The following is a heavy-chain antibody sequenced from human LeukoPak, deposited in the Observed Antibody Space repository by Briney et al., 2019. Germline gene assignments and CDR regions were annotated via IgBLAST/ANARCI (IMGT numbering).Heavy chain of an antibody. CDR2: ISWNSGSI. V-gene: IGHV3-9*01. Sequence: GRSLRLSCEASGYTFDDYAMHWVRRAPGKGLEWVSAISWNSGSIGYADSVKGRFTISRDNGKNSLYLQMNSLRTEDTALYYCAKGHTYGLGESYLDFWGQGTLVSVSS. D-gene: IGHD5-18*01. CDR3: AKGHTYGLGESYLDF. J-gene: IGHJ4*02. CDR1: GYTFDDYA.